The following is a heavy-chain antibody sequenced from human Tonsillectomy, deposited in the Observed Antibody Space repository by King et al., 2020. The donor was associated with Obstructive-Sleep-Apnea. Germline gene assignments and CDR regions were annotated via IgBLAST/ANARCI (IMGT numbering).Heavy chain of an antibody. CDR1: GFTFSSYA. J-gene: IGHJ3*02. CDR3: AREATYYDILTGYSLSHDHAFDI. V-gene: IGHV3-30-3*01. D-gene: IGHD3-9*01. Sequence: VQLVESGGGGVQPGRSLRLSCAASGFTFSSYAMHWVRQAPGKGLEGVAVISYDGSNKSYADSVKGRFTISRDNSTNTLYLQMQRLRAEDTAAYYWAREATYYDILTGYSLSHDHAFDIWGQGTMVTVSS. CDR2: ISYDGSNK.